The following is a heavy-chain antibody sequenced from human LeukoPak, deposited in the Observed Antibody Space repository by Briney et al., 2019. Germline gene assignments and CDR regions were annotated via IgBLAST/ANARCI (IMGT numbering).Heavy chain of an antibody. CDR3: ARVMGRYCSSNSCYVDY. J-gene: IGHJ4*02. CDR2: ISYDGSNR. Sequence: PGGSLRLSCAASGFTFSSYNMHWVRQAPGKGLEWVAVISYDGSNRYYADSVKGRFTISRDNSKNTLYLQMNSLRAEDTAVYYCARVMGRYCSSNSCYVDYWGQGTLVTVSS. V-gene: IGHV3-30*03. CDR1: GFTFSSYN. D-gene: IGHD2-2*01.